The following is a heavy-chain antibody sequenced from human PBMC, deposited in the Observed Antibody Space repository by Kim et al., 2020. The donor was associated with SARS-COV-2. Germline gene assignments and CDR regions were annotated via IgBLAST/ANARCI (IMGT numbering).Heavy chain of an antibody. Sequence: ESVKGRFTISRDNAKNSLYLQMNSLRAEDTAVYYCARSPRYYYDSSGYGNWGQGTLVTVSS. J-gene: IGHJ4*02. CDR3: ARSPRYYYDSSGYGN. D-gene: IGHD3-22*01. V-gene: IGHV3-7*04.